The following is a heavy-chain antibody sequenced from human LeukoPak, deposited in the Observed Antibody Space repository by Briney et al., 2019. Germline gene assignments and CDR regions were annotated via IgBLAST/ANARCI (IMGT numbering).Heavy chain of an antibody. J-gene: IGHJ4*02. V-gene: IGHV4-34*01. Sequence: KPSETLSLTCAVYGGSFSGYYWSWIRQPPGKGLEWIGEINHSGSTNYNPPLKSRVTISVDMSKNQFSLKLSSVTAADTAVYYCARGSQYYYDSSGYYSHDYWGQGTLVTVSS. CDR1: GGSFSGYY. D-gene: IGHD3-22*01. CDR3: ARGSQYYYDSSGYYSHDY. CDR2: INHSGST.